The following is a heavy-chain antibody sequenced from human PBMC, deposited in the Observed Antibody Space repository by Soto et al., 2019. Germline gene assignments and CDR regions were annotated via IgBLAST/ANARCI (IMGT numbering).Heavy chain of an antibody. CDR1: GGSIGSSSYY. CDR3: ARHRAAAGTARFDP. D-gene: IGHD6-13*01. V-gene: IGHV4-39*01. CDR2: IYYSGST. Sequence: SETLSLTCTVSGGSIGSSSYYWGWIRQPPGKGLEWIGSIYYSGSTYYNPSLKSRVTISVDTSKNQFSLKLSSVTAADTAVYYCARHRAAAGTARFDPWGQGTLVTVSS. J-gene: IGHJ5*02.